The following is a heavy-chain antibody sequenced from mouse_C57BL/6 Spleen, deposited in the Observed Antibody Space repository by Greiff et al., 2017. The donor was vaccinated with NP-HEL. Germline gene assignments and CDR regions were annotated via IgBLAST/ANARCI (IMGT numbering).Heavy chain of an antibody. CDR2: IDPADSYT. Sequence: VQLQQSGAELAMPGASVKLSCKASGYTFTSYWMHLVKQRPGQGLEWIGEIDPADSYTNYNQKFKGKSTLTVDKSSSTAYMQLSSLTSEVSAVYYCARRYRNSFDYWGQGTTLTVSS. J-gene: IGHJ2*01. D-gene: IGHD2-10*02. V-gene: IGHV1-69*01. CDR1: GYTFTSYW. CDR3: ARRYRNSFDY.